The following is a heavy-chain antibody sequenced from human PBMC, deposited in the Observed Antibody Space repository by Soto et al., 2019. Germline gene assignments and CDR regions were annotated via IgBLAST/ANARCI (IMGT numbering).Heavy chain of an antibody. CDR3: AKDTPLPTPYYYDNSGTY. CDR1: GFTFNNYA. D-gene: IGHD3-22*01. V-gene: IGHV3-23*01. CDR2: ISGSGGST. J-gene: IGHJ4*02. Sequence: EVQLLESGGGLVQPGGSLRLSCAASGFTFNNYAMTWVRQAPGKGLEWVSTISGSGGSTYYADSVKGQFTISRDNSKNTLYLQMNSLRAEDTAVYYCAKDTPLPTPYYYDNSGTYWGQGTLVTVSS.